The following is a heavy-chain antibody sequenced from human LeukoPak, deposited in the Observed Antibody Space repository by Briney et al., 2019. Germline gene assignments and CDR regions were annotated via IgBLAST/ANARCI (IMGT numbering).Heavy chain of an antibody. V-gene: IGHV3-30*04. CDR2: ISYDGSNK. D-gene: IGHD3-10*01. J-gene: IGHJ4*02. Sequence: GGSLRLSCAASGFTFSSYAMHWVRQAPGKGLEWVAVISYDGSNKYYADSVKGRFTISRDNSKNTLYLQMSSLRSEDTAVYYCARGRRYGSGNYYKYWGQGTLVTVSS. CDR1: GFTFSSYA. CDR3: ARGRRYGSGNYYKY.